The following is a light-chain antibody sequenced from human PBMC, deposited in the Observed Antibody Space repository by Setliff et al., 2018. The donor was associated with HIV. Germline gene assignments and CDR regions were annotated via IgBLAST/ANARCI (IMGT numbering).Light chain of an antibody. CDR1: SSDVGGYNY. CDR2: DVN. J-gene: IGLJ1*01. Sequence: QSALPQPASVSGSPGQSITISCTGTSSDVGGYNYVSWYQQHPGKAPKLMIYDVNKRPSGVSHRFSGSKSGNTASLTISGLQAEDEADYYCSSYTSSSTFYVFGSGTKVTVL. CDR3: SSYTSSSTFYV. V-gene: IGLV2-14*01.